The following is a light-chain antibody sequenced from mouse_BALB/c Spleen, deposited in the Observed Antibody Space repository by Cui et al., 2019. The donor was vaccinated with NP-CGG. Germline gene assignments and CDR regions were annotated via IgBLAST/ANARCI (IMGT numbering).Light chain of an antibody. CDR2: GTN. V-gene: IGLV1*01. CDR3: ALWYSNHWV. CDR1: TGAVTTSNY. J-gene: IGLJ1*01. Sequence: QAVVTQDSALTTPPVETVTLTCRSSTGAVTTSNYANWVQEKPDHLFTGLIGGTNNRVPGVPARFSGSLIGDKAALTITGAQTEDEAIYFCALWYSNHWVFGGGTKLTVL.